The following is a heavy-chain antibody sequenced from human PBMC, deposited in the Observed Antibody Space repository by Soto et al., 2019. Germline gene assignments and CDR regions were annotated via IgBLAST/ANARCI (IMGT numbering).Heavy chain of an antibody. J-gene: IGHJ4*02. V-gene: IGHV4-39*01. CDR3: ARHPFGGGYYPGCFDY. CDR1: GGSIRSNNYY. Sequence: PSETLSLTCTVSGGSIRSNNYYWGWIRQPPGKGLEWIGSIYYSGSIYYEPSLKSRVTISVDTSKNQFSLKLSSVAAADTAVYYCARHPFGGGYYPGCFDYWGQGTLVTVSS. CDR2: IYYSGSI. D-gene: IGHD1-26*01.